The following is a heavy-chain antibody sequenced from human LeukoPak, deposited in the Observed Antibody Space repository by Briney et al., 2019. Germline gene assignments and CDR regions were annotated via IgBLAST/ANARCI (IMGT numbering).Heavy chain of an antibody. CDR3: AKDGRGYCSGGRCHFYYFDY. CDR2: ISGSGGST. Sequence: GGSLRLSCAASGFTFSSYAMSWVRQAPGKGLEWVSAISGSGGSTYYADSVKGRFTISRDNSESTLYLQMNSLRAEDTAVYYCAKDGRGYCSGGRCHFYYFDYWGQGTLVTVSS. V-gene: IGHV3-23*01. CDR1: GFTFSSYA. J-gene: IGHJ4*02. D-gene: IGHD2-15*01.